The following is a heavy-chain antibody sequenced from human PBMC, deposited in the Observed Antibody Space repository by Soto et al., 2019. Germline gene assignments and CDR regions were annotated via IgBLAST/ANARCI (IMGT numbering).Heavy chain of an antibody. V-gene: IGHV6-1*01. Sequence: QVQLQQSGPGLVRPSQTLSLTCAISGDSVSSNSVAWNWIRQSPSRGLEWLGRTYYRSKWYNDYAGSLKSRISVNPDTSKNQFSLHLSSVTPEDTAVYYCARDQGSGWRNWFDPWGQGTLVTVSS. CDR2: TYYRSKWYN. CDR1: GDSVSSNSVA. D-gene: IGHD6-19*01. CDR3: ARDQGSGWRNWFDP. J-gene: IGHJ5*02.